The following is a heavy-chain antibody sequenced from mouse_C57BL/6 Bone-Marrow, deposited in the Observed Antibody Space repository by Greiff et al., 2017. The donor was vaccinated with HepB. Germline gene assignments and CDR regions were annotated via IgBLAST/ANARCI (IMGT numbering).Heavy chain of an antibody. J-gene: IGHJ4*01. D-gene: IGHD1-1*01. Sequence: EVHLVESGGGLVKPGGSLKLSCAASGFTFSDYGMHWVRQAPEKGLEWVAYISSGSSTIYYADTVKGRFTISRDNAKNTLFLQMTSLRSEDTAMYYCARRSPYYYGSMDYWGQGTSVTVSS. V-gene: IGHV5-17*01. CDR1: GFTFSDYG. CDR3: ARRSPYYYGSMDY. CDR2: ISSGSSTI.